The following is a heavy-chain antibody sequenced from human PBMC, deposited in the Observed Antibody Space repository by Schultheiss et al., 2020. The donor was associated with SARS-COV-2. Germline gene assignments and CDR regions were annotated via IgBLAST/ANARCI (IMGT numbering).Heavy chain of an antibody. CDR1: GDFISSSGSYY. Sequence: SQTLSLTCTVSGDFISSSGSYYWDWIRQPPGKGLEWIGYIYNSGSTKYNPSLKSRVTISVVTSKNQFSLKLSSVTAADTAVYYCARVSYSSGWVDYWGQGTLVTVSS. CDR3: ARVSYSSGWVDY. CDR2: IYNSGST. V-gene: IGHV4-61*01. J-gene: IGHJ4*02. D-gene: IGHD6-19*01.